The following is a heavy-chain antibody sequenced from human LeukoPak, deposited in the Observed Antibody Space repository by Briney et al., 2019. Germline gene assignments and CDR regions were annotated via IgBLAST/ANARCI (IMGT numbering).Heavy chain of an antibody. CDR3: AKRGDSGACNDY. D-gene: IGHD2-21*01. V-gene: IGHV3-23*01. Sequence: PGGSLGLSCTASGFTFSSYSMRWVRQAPGKGLEWVSGISGSGESTYYADSVKGRFTIFRDNPKNTLYLQMNSLRAEDTALYYCAKRGDSGACNDYWGQGTLVTVSS. J-gene: IGHJ4*02. CDR1: GFTFSSYS. CDR2: ISGSGEST.